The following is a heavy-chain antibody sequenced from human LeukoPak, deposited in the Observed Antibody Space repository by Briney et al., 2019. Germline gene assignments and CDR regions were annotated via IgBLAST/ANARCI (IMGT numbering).Heavy chain of an antibody. D-gene: IGHD6-19*01. Sequence: GGSLRLSCAASGFTFSSSWMTWVRQAPGKGLEWVSYISSSGSTIYYADSVKGRFTISRDNAKNSLYLQMNSLRAEDTAVYYCAREVAVAGSFDYWGQGTLVTVSS. CDR3: AREVAVAGSFDY. V-gene: IGHV3-48*03. CDR1: GFTFSSSW. J-gene: IGHJ4*02. CDR2: ISSSGSTI.